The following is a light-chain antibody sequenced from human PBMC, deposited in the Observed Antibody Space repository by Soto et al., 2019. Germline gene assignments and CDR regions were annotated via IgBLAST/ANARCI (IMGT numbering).Light chain of an antibody. V-gene: IGKV4-1*01. Sequence: DIVMTQSPDSLAVSLGERATINCKSSQSVLYSSNNKNYLAWYQQKPGQPPKLLIYWASTRESGVPDRFSGSGSWTDFTLTISSLQAEDVAVDYCQQYYSTSYTFGQGTKLEIK. CDR2: WAS. J-gene: IGKJ2*01. CDR3: QQYYSTSYT. CDR1: QSVLYSSNNKNY.